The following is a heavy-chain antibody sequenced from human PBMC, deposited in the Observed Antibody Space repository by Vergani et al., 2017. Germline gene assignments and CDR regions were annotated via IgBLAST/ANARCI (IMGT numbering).Heavy chain of an antibody. J-gene: IGHJ4*02. V-gene: IGHV3-NL1*01. D-gene: IGHD3-22*01. CDR2: IYSGGST. Sequence: QVQLVESGGGVVQPGRSLRLSCAASGFTFSSYAMHWVRQAPGKGLEWVSVIYSGGSTYYADSVKGRFTISRDNSKNTLYLQMNSLRAEDTAVYYCAREGDYYDSSGYPNYFDYWGQGTLVTVSS. CDR1: GFTFSSYA. CDR3: AREGDYYDSSGYPNYFDY.